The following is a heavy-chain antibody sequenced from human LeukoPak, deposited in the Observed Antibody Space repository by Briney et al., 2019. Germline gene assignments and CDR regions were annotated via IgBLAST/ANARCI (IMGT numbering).Heavy chain of an antibody. J-gene: IGHJ2*01. D-gene: IGHD2-15*01. V-gene: IGHV5-51*01. CDR1: EYSFTKYW. Sequence: GESLKISCEGSEYSFTKYWIGWVRQMPGKGLEWMGIIYPSDSDTRYSPSFQGQVTISADKSINTAYLQWNSLKASDTAMYYCARLVVAATSGIWYFDLWGRGTLVTVSS. CDR3: ARLVVAATSGIWYFDL. CDR2: IYPSDSDT.